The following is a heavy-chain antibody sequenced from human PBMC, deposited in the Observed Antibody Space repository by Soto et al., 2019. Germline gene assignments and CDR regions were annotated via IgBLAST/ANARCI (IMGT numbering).Heavy chain of an antibody. Sequence: EVQLLESGGGLVQPGESLRLSCAASGFTFSSYAMSWVRQAPGKGLEWVSVISGRDDRTHYADCVKGRFTISRDNSNNMLYLQLNSLRAEDTAVYYCANRSSSSPFDYWGQGTLVTVSS. CDR3: ANRSSSSPFDY. CDR1: GFTFSSYA. CDR2: ISGRDDRT. J-gene: IGHJ4*02. D-gene: IGHD6-6*01. V-gene: IGHV3-23*01.